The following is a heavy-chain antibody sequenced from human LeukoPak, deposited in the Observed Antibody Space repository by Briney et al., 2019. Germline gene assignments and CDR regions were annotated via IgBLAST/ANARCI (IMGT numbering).Heavy chain of an antibody. CDR3: ARGGIYCSSTSCAFPMGGY. J-gene: IGHJ4*02. D-gene: IGHD2-2*01. CDR1: GFTFSSYA. Sequence: GGSLRLSCAASGFTFSSYAMHWVRQAPGKGLEWVAVISYDGSNKYYADSVKGRFTISRDNSKNTLYLQMNSLRAEDTAVYYCARGGIYCSSTSCAFPMGGYWGQGTLVTVS. V-gene: IGHV3-30-3*01. CDR2: ISYDGSNK.